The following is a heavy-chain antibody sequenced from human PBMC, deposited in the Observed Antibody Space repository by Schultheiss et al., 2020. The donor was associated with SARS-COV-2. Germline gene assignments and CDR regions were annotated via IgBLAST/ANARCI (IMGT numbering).Heavy chain of an antibody. D-gene: IGHD3-22*01. V-gene: IGHV4-34*01. CDR3: ARGQHYYDSSGYYVPYYGMDV. CDR1: GGSFSGYY. Sequence: SETLSLTCAVYGGSFSGYYWSWIRQPPGKGLEWIGEIIHSGSTNYNPSLKSRVTISVDTSKNQFSLKLSSVTAADTAVYYCARGQHYYDSSGYYVPYYGMDVWGQGTTVTVSS. J-gene: IGHJ6*02. CDR2: IIHSGST.